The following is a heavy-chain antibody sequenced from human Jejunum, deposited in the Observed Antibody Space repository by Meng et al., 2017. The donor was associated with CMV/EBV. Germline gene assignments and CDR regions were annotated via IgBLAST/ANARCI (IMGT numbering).Heavy chain of an antibody. V-gene: IGHV2-5*02. J-gene: IGHJ4*02. D-gene: IGHD1-1*01. CDR2: IYWDDDK. CDR3: VHRKDYGGNWNGGSADF. CDR1: FSLTSSPVG. Sequence: FSLTSSPVGVGWIRQPTGKAIEWLAFIYWDDDKRYNPSLKNRLTITKDVPRNQVVLTMTNIDPADTATYYCVHRKDYGGNWNGGSADFWGQGALVTVSS.